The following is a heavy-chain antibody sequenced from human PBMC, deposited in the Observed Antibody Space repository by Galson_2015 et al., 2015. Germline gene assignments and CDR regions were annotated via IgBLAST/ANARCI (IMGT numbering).Heavy chain of an antibody. D-gene: IGHD4-17*01. CDR1: GGSFSGYY. V-gene: IGHV4-34*01. J-gene: IGHJ3*02. CDR3: ALNTVSSDAFDI. Sequence: TLSLTCGVYGGSFSGYYWSWIRQPPGKGLEWIGEINHSRTTHYTPSLKSRVTISVDTSKNQFSLKLSSVTAADTAVYFCALNTVSSDAFDIWGQGTMVTVSS. CDR2: INHSRTT.